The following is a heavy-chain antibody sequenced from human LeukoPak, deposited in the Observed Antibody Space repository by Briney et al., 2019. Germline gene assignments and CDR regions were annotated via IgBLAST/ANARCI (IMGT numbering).Heavy chain of an antibody. CDR3: ASDPHSAAANWFDP. D-gene: IGHD6-13*01. Sequence: GGSLRLSCVASGFSFSTYWMHWVRQAPGKGLVWVSRIDNGGTTTLYADSVRGRFTISRDNANNSLDLQMHSLRAEDTAVYYCASDPHSAAANWFDPWGQGTLVTVSS. CDR1: GFSFSTYW. J-gene: IGHJ5*02. CDR2: IDNGGTTT. V-gene: IGHV3-74*01.